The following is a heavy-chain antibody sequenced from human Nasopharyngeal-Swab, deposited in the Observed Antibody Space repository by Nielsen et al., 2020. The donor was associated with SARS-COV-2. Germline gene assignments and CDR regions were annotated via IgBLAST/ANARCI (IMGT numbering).Heavy chain of an antibody. J-gene: IGHJ4*02. CDR2: IYSGGST. D-gene: IGHD3-10*01. CDR1: GFTVRSNY. Sequence: GESLKISCAVSGFTVRSNYMSWVRQAPGKGLEWVSVIYSGGSTYYADSVKGRFTISRDNSKNTLYLQMNSLRAEDTAVYYCARGTYYYGSGSSGLGYYFDYWGQGTLVTVSS. V-gene: IGHV3-53*01. CDR3: ARGTYYYGSGSSGLGYYFDY.